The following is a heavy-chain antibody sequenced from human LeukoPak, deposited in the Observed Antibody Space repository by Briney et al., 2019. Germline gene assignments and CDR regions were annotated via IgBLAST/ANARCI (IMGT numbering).Heavy chain of an antibody. CDR2: INHSGST. CDR3: ARGNPDIRGSPFDY. V-gene: IGHV4-34*01. J-gene: IGHJ4*02. D-gene: IGHD5-12*01. Sequence: SETLSLTCTVSGGSISSYYWSWIRQPPGKGLEWIGEINHSGSTNYNPSLKSRVTISVDKSKNQFSLKLSSVTAADTAVYYCARGNPDIRGSPFDYWGQGTLVTVSS. CDR1: GGSISSYY.